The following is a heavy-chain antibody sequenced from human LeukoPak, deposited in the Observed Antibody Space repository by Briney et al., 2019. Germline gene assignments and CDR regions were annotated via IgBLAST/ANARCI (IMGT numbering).Heavy chain of an antibody. Sequence: GESLKTSCKGYGYTFTSQWIGWVRQMPGKGLEWMGIVFPRDSDTRYSPSFQGRVTISVDKSINSAYLQWTSLKASDTAIYYCARLNGYIDSWGQGTQVTVSS. CDR1: GYTFTSQW. CDR3: ARLNGYIDS. D-gene: IGHD5-24*01. J-gene: IGHJ5*01. CDR2: VFPRDSDT. V-gene: IGHV5-51*01.